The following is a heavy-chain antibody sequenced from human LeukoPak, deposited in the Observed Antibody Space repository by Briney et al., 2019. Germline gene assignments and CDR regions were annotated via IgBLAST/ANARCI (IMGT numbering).Heavy chain of an antibody. Sequence: GGSLRLSCAASGFTFSSYAMSWVRQAPGKGLEWVSAISGSGGSTYYADSVKGRFTISRDNSKNTLYPQMNSLRAEDTAVYYCAKAPSSSWYSPVDYWGQGTLVTVSS. V-gene: IGHV3-23*01. CDR1: GFTFSSYA. CDR2: ISGSGGST. J-gene: IGHJ4*02. D-gene: IGHD6-13*01. CDR3: AKAPSSSWYSPVDY.